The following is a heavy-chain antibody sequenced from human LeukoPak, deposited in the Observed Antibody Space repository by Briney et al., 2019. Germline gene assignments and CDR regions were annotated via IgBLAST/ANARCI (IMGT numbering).Heavy chain of an antibody. Sequence: SATLSLTCTVSGGSISSYYWSWIRQPPGKGLEWIGYIYYSGSTNYNPSLKSRVTISVDTSKNQFSLKLSSVTAADTAVYYCARGDNGSYDYWGQGTLVTVSS. CDR3: ARGDNGSYDY. V-gene: IGHV4-59*08. D-gene: IGHD1-14*01. CDR1: GGSISSYY. CDR2: IYYSGST. J-gene: IGHJ4*02.